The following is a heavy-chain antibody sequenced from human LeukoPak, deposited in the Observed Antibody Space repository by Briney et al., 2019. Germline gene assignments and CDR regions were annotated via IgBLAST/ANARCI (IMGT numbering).Heavy chain of an antibody. CDR1: GYTFTSYG. CDR3: ARDIFEFGVSLVEAFDI. CDR2: ISAYNGNT. J-gene: IGHJ3*02. Sequence: GASVKVSCKASGYTFTSYGISWVRQAPGQGLEWMGWISAYNGNTNYAQKLQGRVTMTTDTSTSTAYMELRSLRSDDTAVYYCARDIFEFGVSLVEAFDIWGQGTMVTVSS. D-gene: IGHD3-10*01. V-gene: IGHV1-18*01.